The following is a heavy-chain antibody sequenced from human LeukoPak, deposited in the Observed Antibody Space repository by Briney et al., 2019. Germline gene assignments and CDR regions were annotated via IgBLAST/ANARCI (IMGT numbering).Heavy chain of an antibody. J-gene: IGHJ4*02. CDR1: GGSFSGYY. Sequence: PSETLSLTCAIYGGSFSGYYWSWIRQPPGKGLEWIGEINHSGSTNYNPSLKSRVTISVDTSKNQFSLKLSSVTAADTAVYYCARLPYYYDSSGYYYFSFDYWGQGTLVTVSS. V-gene: IGHV4-34*01. CDR3: ARLPYYYDSSGYYYFSFDY. CDR2: INHSGST. D-gene: IGHD3-22*01.